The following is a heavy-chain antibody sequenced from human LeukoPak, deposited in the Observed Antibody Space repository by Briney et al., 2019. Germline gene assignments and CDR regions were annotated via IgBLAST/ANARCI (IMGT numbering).Heavy chain of an antibody. CDR2: ISSSSSYI. Sequence: PGGSLRLSCAASEFTFSIYSMNWVRQAPGKGLEWVSSISSSSSYIYYADSVKGRFTISRDNAKNSLYLQMNSLRAEDTAVYYCPRRTYCGGDCYSVGAFDIWGQGTMVTVSS. CDR3: PRRTYCGGDCYSVGAFDI. J-gene: IGHJ3*02. V-gene: IGHV3-21*01. CDR1: EFTFSIYS. D-gene: IGHD2-21*02.